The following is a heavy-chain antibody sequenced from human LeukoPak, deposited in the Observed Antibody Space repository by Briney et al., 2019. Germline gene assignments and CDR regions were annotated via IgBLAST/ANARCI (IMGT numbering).Heavy chain of an antibody. D-gene: IGHD5-12*01. J-gene: IGHJ4*02. Sequence: RGSLRLSCAASGFTFSSYWMSWVRQAPGKGLEWVANIKQDGSEKYYVDSVKGRFTISRDNAKNSLYLQMNSLRAEDTAVYYCASETSGYSGYDKGEFDYWGQGTLVTVSS. CDR2: IKQDGSEK. V-gene: IGHV3-7*01. CDR3: ASETSGYSGYDKGEFDY. CDR1: GFTFSSYW.